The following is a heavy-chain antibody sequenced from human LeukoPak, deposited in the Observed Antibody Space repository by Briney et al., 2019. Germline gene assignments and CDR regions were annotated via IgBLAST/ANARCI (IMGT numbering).Heavy chain of an antibody. CDR3: ATTPVEDYDILTGYYTET. J-gene: IGHJ5*02. Sequence: GGSLRLSCAASGFTFSNYGMHWVRQAPGKGLEWVAVIWYDGSDKYYADSVKGRFTISRDNSKNTLYVQMNSLRAEDTAVYYCATTPVEDYDILTGYYTETWGQGTLVTVSS. CDR1: GFTFSNYG. D-gene: IGHD3-9*01. CDR2: IWYDGSDK. V-gene: IGHV3-33*01.